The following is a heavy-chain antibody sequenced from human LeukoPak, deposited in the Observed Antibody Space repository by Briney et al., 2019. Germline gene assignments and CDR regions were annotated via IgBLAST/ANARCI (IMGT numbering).Heavy chain of an antibody. Sequence: SETLSLTCTVSGGSISSGDYYRSWIRPHPGKDLEWIVYIFYSGNTYYNPSLKSRVTISVDTSKKQFSLNLSSVTAADTAVYYCARDLPVAGNYYYYGMDVWGQGTTVTVSS. J-gene: IGHJ6*02. CDR2: IFYSGNT. D-gene: IGHD6-19*01. CDR1: GGSISSGDYY. CDR3: ARDLPVAGNYYYYGMDV. V-gene: IGHV4-31*03.